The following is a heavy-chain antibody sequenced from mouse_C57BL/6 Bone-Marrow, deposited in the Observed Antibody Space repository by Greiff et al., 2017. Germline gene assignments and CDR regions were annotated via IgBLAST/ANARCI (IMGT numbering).Heavy chain of an antibody. V-gene: IGHV1-12*01. CDR1: GYTFTSYN. Sequence: QVQLQQSGAELVRPGASVKMSCKASGYTFTSYNMHWVKQTPRQGLEWIGAIYPGNGDTSYNQKFKGKATLTVDKSSSTAYMQLSSLTSEDSAVYFCARTRGWGITSSGFYFDYWGQGTTLTVSS. D-gene: IGHD3-2*02. CDR3: ARTRGWGITSSGFYFDY. J-gene: IGHJ2*01. CDR2: IYPGNGDT.